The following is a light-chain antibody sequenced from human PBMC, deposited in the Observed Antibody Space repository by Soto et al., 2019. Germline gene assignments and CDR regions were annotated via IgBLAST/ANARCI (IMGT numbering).Light chain of an antibody. V-gene: IGKV1-5*01. CDR1: QSISNW. CDR3: QQYNSYSWT. CDR2: DAS. J-gene: IGKJ1*01. Sequence: DIPMTQSPSTLSASVGDRVTITCRASQSISNWLAWYQLKPGTAPNLLIYDASSLKSGVPSRFSGSGSGTEFTLTINSLQPDDFATYYCQQYNSYSWTFGQGTKVEIK.